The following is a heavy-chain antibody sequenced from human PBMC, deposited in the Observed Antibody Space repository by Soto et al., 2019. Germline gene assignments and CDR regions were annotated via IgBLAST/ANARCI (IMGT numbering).Heavy chain of an antibody. V-gene: IGHV3-33*01. CDR1: GFTFSSYG. CDR3: ARGDSSSPNTPYYYYYYYMDV. Sequence: GGSLRLSCAASGFTFSSYGMHWVRQAPGKGLEWVAVIWYDGSNKYYADSVKGRFTISRDNSKNTLYLQMNSLRSEDTAVYYCARGDSSSPNTPYYYYYYYMDVWGKGTTVTVSS. D-gene: IGHD6-6*01. J-gene: IGHJ6*03. CDR2: IWYDGSNK.